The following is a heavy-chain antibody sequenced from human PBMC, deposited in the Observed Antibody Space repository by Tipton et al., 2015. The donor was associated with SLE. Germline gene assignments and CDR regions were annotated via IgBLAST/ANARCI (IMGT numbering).Heavy chain of an antibody. V-gene: IGHV3-48*01. D-gene: IGHD1-1*01. CDR1: GFSFSAYS. Sequence: SLRLSCAASGFSFSAYSMNWVRQAPGKGLEWVSYISHSASTIYYADSVKGRFTISRDNSNNVVYLQMNSLRAEDTAMYYCIKEGERPPDYFDYWGQGTLVTVSS. J-gene: IGHJ4*02. CDR2: ISHSASTI. CDR3: IKEGERPPDYFDY.